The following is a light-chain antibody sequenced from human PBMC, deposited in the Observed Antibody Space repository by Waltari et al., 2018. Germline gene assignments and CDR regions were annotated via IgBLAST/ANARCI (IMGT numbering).Light chain of an antibody. CDR2: EVT. CDR1: SGDVGGYNY. J-gene: IGLJ1*01. Sequence: QSALTQPASASGSPGQSVTIACSGTSGDVGGYNYASWYQQHPGKAPTRRVYEVTKRPSGVPDRFSGSKSGSTASLTVSGLQAEDEADYYCSSYAGSNNLGVFGTGTKVTVL. CDR3: SSYAGSNNLGV. V-gene: IGLV2-8*01.